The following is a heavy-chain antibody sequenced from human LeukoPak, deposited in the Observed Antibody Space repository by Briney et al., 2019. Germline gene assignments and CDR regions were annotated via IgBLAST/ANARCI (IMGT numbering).Heavy chain of an antibody. D-gene: IGHD6-19*01. CDR3: ARPKPEYGYSSGWYGESFDY. CDR2: IYYSGKT. CDR1: GGSISSSSYY. J-gene: IGHJ4*02. V-gene: IGHV4-39*01. Sequence: SETLSLTCTVSGGSISSSSYYWGWIRQPPGKGLEWIGSIYYSGKTYYNPSLKSRVTISVDTSKNQFSLKLSSVTAADTAVYYCARPKPEYGYSSGWYGESFDYWGQGTLVTVSS.